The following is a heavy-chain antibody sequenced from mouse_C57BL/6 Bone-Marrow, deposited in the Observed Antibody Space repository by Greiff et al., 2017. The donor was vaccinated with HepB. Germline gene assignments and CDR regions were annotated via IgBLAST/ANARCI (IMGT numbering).Heavy chain of an antibody. J-gene: IGHJ4*01. Sequence: EVQRVESGGGLVQPGGSLKLSCAASGFTFSDYYMYWVRQTPEKRLEWVAYISNGGGSTYYPDTLKGRFTISRDNAKNTLYLQMSRLKSEDTAMYYCARHDSYYAYDYAMDYWGQGTSVTVSS. D-gene: IGHD2-3*01. CDR1: GFTFSDYY. CDR3: ARHDSYYAYDYAMDY. CDR2: ISNGGGST. V-gene: IGHV5-12*01.